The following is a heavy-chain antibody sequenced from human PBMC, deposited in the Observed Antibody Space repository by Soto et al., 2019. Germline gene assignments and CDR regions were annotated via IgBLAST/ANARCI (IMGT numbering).Heavy chain of an antibody. CDR3: ARDWRMXSSSRMGDYYYYYGMDV. Sequence: ASVKVSCKASGYTFTGYYMHWVRQAPGQGLEWMGWINPNSGGTNYAQKFQGRVTMTRDTSISTAYMELSRLRSDDTAVYYCARDWRMXSSSRMGDYYYYYGMDVWGQGTTVTVSS. CDR2: INPNSGGT. CDR1: GYTFTGYY. J-gene: IGHJ6*02. V-gene: IGHV1-2*02. D-gene: IGHD6-13*01.